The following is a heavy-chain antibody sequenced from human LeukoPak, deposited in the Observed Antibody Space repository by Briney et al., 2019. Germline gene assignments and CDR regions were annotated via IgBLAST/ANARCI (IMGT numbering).Heavy chain of an antibody. Sequence: SETLSLTCTVSGDSMSSYYWSWIRQPAGKGLEWIGRICSSGSTNYNPSLKSRVSISVDTSKNHLSLKVSSVTVADTAVYFCARVGDRSGWYFFDYWGQGNLVTVSA. V-gene: IGHV4-4*07. J-gene: IGHJ4*02. CDR3: ARVGDRSGWYFFDY. CDR2: ICSSGST. D-gene: IGHD6-19*01. CDR1: GDSMSSYY.